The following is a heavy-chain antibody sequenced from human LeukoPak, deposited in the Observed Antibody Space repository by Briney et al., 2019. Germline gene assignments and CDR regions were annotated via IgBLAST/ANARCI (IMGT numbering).Heavy chain of an antibody. Sequence: GSLRLSCAASGFTFSDAWMNWVRQAPGKGLEWVGRIKSKTDYGTTDYAAPVNGRFTISSDDSKNTLYLQMNTLKTDDTAVYYCTTVDFWGSRAGGGGMDVWGQGTTVTVSS. CDR3: TTVDFWGSRAGGGGMDV. CDR2: IKSKTDYGTT. V-gene: IGHV3-15*01. D-gene: IGHD3/OR15-3a*01. J-gene: IGHJ6*01. CDR1: GFTFSDAW.